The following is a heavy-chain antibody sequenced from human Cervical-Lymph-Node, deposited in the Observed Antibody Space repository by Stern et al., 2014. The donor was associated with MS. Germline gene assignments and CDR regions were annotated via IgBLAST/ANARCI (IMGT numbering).Heavy chain of an antibody. J-gene: IGHJ4*02. V-gene: IGHV1-69*01. CDR1: GGTFSNYA. Sequence: VQLVESAAEVKKPGSSGQVSCKASGGTFSNYAFNWVRQPHGQGLEWMGGVIPMFATSNYAQKFQGRVTITADESTSTTYMEVSSLTSEDTAVYYCTRGEAAAFDYWGQGTLVTVSS. CDR3: TRGEAAAFDY. D-gene: IGHD2-2*01. CDR2: VIPMFATS.